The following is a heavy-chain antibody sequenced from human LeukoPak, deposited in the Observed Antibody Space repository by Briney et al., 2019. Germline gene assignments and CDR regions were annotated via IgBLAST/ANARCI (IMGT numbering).Heavy chain of an antibody. CDR3: ASCSSTSCYYKYFQH. Sequence: GASVKVSCKASGYTITSYGISWVRQAPGQGLEWMGWISAYNGNTNYAQKLQGRVTMTTDTSTSTAYMELRSLRSDDTAVYYCASCSSTSCYYKYFQHWGQGTLVTVSS. D-gene: IGHD2-2*01. CDR1: GYTITSYG. CDR2: ISAYNGNT. V-gene: IGHV1-18*01. J-gene: IGHJ1*01.